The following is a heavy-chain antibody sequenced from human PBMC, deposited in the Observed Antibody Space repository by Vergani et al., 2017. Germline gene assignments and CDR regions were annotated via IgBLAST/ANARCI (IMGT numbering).Heavy chain of an antibody. CDR3: ARMGGYDEGDAFRIGYFDS. D-gene: IGHD3-22*01. CDR2: IYSTGST. J-gene: IGHJ4*02. V-gene: IGHV4-31*03. CDR1: GDSISSGVYY. Sequence: QVQLQELGPGLVKPSQTLSLTCRVSGDSISSGVYYWNWIRQHPGKGLEWIGYIYSTGSTHHNPSLRRRINMSVDTSKKQFSLKLNSVTAADTAMYYCARMGGYDEGDAFRIGYFDSWGPGILVTVSS.